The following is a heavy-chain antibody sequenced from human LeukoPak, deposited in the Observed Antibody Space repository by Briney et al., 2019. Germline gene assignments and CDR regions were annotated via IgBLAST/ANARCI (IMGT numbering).Heavy chain of an antibody. D-gene: IGHD2-8*01. Sequence: GGSLRLSCAVSGFTVSGNYMSWIRQAPGKGLEWVSLIYSDDTRLYADSMKGRFTISRDISKNTLYLQMSSLRPEDTALYYCSTDPRLLMYWGHGTLVTVSS. V-gene: IGHV3-53*01. CDR1: GFTVSGNY. CDR2: IYSDDTR. J-gene: IGHJ4*01. CDR3: STDPRLLMY.